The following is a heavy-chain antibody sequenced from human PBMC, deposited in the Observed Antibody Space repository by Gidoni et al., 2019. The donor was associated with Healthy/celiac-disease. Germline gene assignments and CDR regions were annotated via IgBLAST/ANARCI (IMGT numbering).Heavy chain of an antibody. D-gene: IGHD3-22*01. CDR1: GFPFSSYS. Sequence: EVQLVESGGGLVKPGGSLSLSCAASGFPFSSYSMNWVRQAPGKGLEWVSSISSSSSYIYYADSVKGRFTISRDNAKNSLYLQMNSLRAEDTAVYYCARDSPTMIVDYWGQGTLVTVSS. CDR3: ARDSPTMIVDY. CDR2: ISSSSSYI. V-gene: IGHV3-21*01. J-gene: IGHJ4*02.